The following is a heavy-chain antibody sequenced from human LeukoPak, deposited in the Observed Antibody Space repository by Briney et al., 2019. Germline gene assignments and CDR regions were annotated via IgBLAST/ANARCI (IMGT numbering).Heavy chain of an antibody. D-gene: IGHD3/OR15-3a*01. J-gene: IGHJ5*02. Sequence: GASVKVSCKASGYTFTSYGISWVRQAPGQGLEWMGWISAYNGNTNYAQKLQGRVTMTTDTSTSTAYMELRSLTSDDTAVYYCARDLEGAAWTLWFDPWGQGTLVTVSS. CDR3: ARDLEGAAWTLWFDP. CDR1: GYTFTSYG. CDR2: ISAYNGNT. V-gene: IGHV1-18*01.